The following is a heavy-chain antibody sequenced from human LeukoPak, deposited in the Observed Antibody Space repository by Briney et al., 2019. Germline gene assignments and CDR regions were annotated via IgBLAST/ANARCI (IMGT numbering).Heavy chain of an antibody. V-gene: IGHV4-34*01. CDR2: INHSGST. CDR3: ARMTYYDCWSGYSYYMDV. Sequence: SETLSLTCAVYGGSFSGYYWSWIRQPPGKGLEWIGEINHSGSTNYNPSLKSRVTISVDTSKNQFSLKLSSVTAADTAVYYCARMTYYDCWSGYSYYMDVWGKGTTVTVSS. J-gene: IGHJ6*03. D-gene: IGHD3-3*01. CDR1: GGSFSGYY.